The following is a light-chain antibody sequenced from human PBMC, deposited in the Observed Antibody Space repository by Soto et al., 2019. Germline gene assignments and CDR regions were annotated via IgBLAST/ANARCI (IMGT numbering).Light chain of an antibody. CDR2: LGS. CDR1: QSLLHSNGYNY. Sequence: DIVMTQSPLSLPVTPGEPASISCRSSQSLLHSNGYNYLDWYLQKPGQSPQLLIYLGSNRASGVPDRFSGSGSGTDFTLKISRVEAEDVGVYYCMQALQTPRTFGQAPQVDIK. CDR3: MQALQTPRT. V-gene: IGKV2-28*01. J-gene: IGKJ1*01.